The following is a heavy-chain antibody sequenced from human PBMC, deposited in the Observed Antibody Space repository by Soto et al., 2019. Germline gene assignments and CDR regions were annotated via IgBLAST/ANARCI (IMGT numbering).Heavy chain of an antibody. J-gene: IGHJ6*04. CDR1: GGTLLSYT. V-gene: IGHV1-69*01. Sequence: QVQLVQSGAEVKKPGSSVKVSCKASGGTLLSYTISWVRQAPGQGLEWMGGIIPIFGIANYAQKFQGRVTITADESTGVAYIELRSIRSKVTAVYYCPGGAGEKDMEKVWGKVNTVTVSS. CDR2: IIPIFGIA. CDR3: PGGAGEKDMEKV. D-gene: IGHD1-26*01.